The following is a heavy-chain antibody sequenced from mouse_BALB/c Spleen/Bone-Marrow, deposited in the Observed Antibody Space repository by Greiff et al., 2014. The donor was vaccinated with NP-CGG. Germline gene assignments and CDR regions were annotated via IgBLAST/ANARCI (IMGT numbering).Heavy chain of an antibody. J-gene: IGHJ3*01. V-gene: IGHV3-8*02. CDR2: ITYSDST. CDR3: GRGWEVFTY. CDR1: GDSITSGY. Sequence: EVQLQQSGPSLVKPSQTLSLTCSVPGDSITSGYWNWIRKFPGNKLEYMGYITYSDSTYYNPSLKSRISITRDTSKNQYYLQLNSVTTEDTATYYCGRGWEVFTYWGQGTLVTVSA. D-gene: IGHD4-1*01.